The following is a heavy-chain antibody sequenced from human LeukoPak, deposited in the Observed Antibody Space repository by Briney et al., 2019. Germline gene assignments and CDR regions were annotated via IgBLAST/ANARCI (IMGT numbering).Heavy chain of an antibody. CDR2: INPSVGTT. J-gene: IGHJ3*02. CDR3: AREEMMVVLALDM. V-gene: IGHV1-46*01. Sequence: ASVKVSCKASGYTFTKYDIHWVRQAAGQGLEWMGIINPSVGTTLYSQKFQGRVTLTRDTSTTTVYMEVTSLRSDDTAVYYCAREEMMVVLALDMWGQGTMVTVPS. D-gene: IGHD2-21*01. CDR1: GYTFTKYD.